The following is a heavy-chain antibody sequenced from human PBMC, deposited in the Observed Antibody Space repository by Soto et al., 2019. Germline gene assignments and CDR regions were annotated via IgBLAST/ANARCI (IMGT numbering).Heavy chain of an antibody. CDR1: GFSFSSYW. D-gene: IGHD6-19*01. J-gene: IGHJ4*02. CDR2: IREDGRDQ. V-gene: IGHV3-7*01. Sequence: PGGSLRLSCAASGFSFSSYWMSWVRQAPGKGLEWVANIREDGRDQYYVDSVKGRFTISRDNSKNTLYLQMSSLRAEDTAVYYCVTHSSGWYFDYWGQGTLVTVSS. CDR3: VTHSSGWYFDY.